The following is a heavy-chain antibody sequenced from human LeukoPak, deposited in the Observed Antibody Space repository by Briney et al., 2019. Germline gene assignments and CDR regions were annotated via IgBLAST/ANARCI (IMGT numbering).Heavy chain of an antibody. V-gene: IGHV4-39*01. D-gene: IGHD4-11*01. J-gene: IGHJ4*02. CDR1: GGSISSHGYY. Sequence: PSETLSLTCTVSGGSISSHGYYWAWIRQPPGKGLECIGNIYYSGDTYYNPSLKSRVTISVDTSKNQFSLKLSSVTAADTAVYYCARHVRSNYAPLDYWGQGTLVTVSS. CDR3: ARHVRSNYAPLDY. CDR2: IYYSGDT.